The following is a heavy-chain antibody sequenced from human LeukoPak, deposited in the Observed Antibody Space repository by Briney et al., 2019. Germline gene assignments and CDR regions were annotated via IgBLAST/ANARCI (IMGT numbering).Heavy chain of an antibody. CDR3: ARERYSGYDYYADY. Sequence: GGSLRLSCAASGFTFSSYAMYWVRQAPGKGLERVAVISYDGSNKYYADSVKGRFTISRDNSKNTLYLQMNSLRAEDTAVYYCARERYSGYDYYADYWGQGTLVTVSS. J-gene: IGHJ4*02. CDR1: GFTFSSYA. CDR2: ISYDGSNK. D-gene: IGHD5-12*01. V-gene: IGHV3-30*04.